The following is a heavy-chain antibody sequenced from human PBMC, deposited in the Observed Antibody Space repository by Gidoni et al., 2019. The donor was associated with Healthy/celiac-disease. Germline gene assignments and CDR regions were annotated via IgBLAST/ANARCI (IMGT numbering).Heavy chain of an antibody. Sequence: EVQLLESGGGLVQPGGSLRLSFAASGFPFSSYAMSWVRQAPGKGLEWVSALRGSGGSTYYADSVKGRFTISRDNSKNTLYLQMNSLRAEDTAVYYCAGSGRLGGPPFDYWGQGTLVTVSS. D-gene: IGHD3-16*01. CDR2: LRGSGGST. CDR1: GFPFSSYA. V-gene: IGHV3-23*01. CDR3: AGSGRLGGPPFDY. J-gene: IGHJ4*02.